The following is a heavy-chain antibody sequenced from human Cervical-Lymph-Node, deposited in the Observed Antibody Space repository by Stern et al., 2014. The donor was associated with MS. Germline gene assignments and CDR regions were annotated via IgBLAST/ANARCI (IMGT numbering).Heavy chain of an antibody. CDR1: GFTFSSSA. D-gene: IGHD1-1*01. V-gene: IGHV3-23*04. CDR2: ISVNGRNP. CDR3: GVAGNY. J-gene: IGHJ4*02. Sequence: VQLEESGGGLVQPGGSLRLSCAGSGFTFSSSAMNWVRQAPGKGLEWVSGISVNGRNPCYADSVKGRFTISRDTSTHTLYLQMNSLRADDTAIYYCGVAGNYWGQGTLVTVSS.